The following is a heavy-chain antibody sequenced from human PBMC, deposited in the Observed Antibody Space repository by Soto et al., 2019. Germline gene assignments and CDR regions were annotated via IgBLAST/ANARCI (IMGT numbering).Heavy chain of an antibody. CDR3: ARFIAVAGLYYYYGMDV. J-gene: IGHJ6*02. CDR2: IYHSGST. CDR1: GGSISSSNW. V-gene: IGHV4-4*02. D-gene: IGHD6-19*01. Sequence: SETLSLTCAVSGGSISSSNWCSWVRQPPGKGLEWIGEIYHSGSTNYNPSLKSRVTISVDKSKNQFSLKLSSVTAADTAVYYCARFIAVAGLYYYYGMDVWGQGTTVTVSS.